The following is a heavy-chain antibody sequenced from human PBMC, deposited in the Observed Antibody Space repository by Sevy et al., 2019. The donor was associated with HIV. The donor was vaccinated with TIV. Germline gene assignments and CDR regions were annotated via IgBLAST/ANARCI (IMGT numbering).Heavy chain of an antibody. CDR3: ARKVGDM. V-gene: IGHV3-7*01. J-gene: IGHJ3*01. CDR2: INQDGSKI. CDR1: GFTFTTYW. Sequence: GGSLRLSCAASGFTFTTYWMTWVRQAPGKGLEWVANINQDGSKINYVDSVKGRFTISRDNAKNSLYLQMDNLRAEDTAVYYCARKVGDMWGQGTMVTVSS. D-gene: IGHD1-26*01.